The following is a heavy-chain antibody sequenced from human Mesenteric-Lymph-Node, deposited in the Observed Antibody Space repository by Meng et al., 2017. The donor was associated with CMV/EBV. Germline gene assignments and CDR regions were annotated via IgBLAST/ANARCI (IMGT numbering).Heavy chain of an antibody. D-gene: IGHD7-27*01. Sequence: KVSCKASGYPCTSYDINWVRQAAGQGLEWMGWMNPNSGNTGYAQKFQGRVTMTRDTSISTAYMVLSSLRSEDTAVYYCARVWGSIDYWGQGTLVTVSS. J-gene: IGHJ4*02. CDR3: ARVWGSIDY. V-gene: IGHV1-8*01. CDR1: GYPCTSYD. CDR2: MNPNSGNT.